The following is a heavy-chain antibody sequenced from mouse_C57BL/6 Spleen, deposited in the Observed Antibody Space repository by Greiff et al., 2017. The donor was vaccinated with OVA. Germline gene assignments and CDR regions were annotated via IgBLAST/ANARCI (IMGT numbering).Heavy chain of an antibody. D-gene: IGHD1-1*01. CDR2: IYPGSGST. CDR1: GYTFTSYW. Sequence: QVQLQQPGAELVKPGASVKMSCKASGYTFTSYWITWVKQRPGQGLEWIGDIYPGSGSTNYNEKFKSKATLTVDTSSSTAYMQLSSLTSEDSAVYYCARRATTVVAYWYFDVWHRDHGHRLL. J-gene: IGHJ1*03. CDR3: ARRATTVVAYWYFDV. V-gene: IGHV1-55*01.